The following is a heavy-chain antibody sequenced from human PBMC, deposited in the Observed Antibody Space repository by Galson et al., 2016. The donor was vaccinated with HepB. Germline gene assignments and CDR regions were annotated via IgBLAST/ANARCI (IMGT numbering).Heavy chain of an antibody. D-gene: IGHD2-21*01. CDR3: ARATGDSVSVDS. CDR1: GGSISSGGYY. J-gene: IGHJ6*04. CDR2: IYYSGST. V-gene: IGHV4-31*11. Sequence: TLSLTCAVSGGSISSGGYYWTWIRQHPGKGLEWIGYIYYSGSTYYNPSLDSRVTMSVDTSRNQFSLKLSSVTAADTAVYHCARATGDSVSVDSWGKGTTVTVSS.